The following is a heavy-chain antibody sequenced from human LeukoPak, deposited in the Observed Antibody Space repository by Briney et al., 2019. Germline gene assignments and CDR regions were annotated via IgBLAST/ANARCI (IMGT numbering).Heavy chain of an antibody. D-gene: IGHD6-19*01. CDR3: SREYSSGWYSSFDY. CDR1: GDSSSSYY. Sequence: SKTLSLTCTVSGDSSSSYYWSWIRQPPGKGLEWIGYIHTSGSTNYNPSLKSRVTISLDTSKSQFSLRLTSVTAADTAVYYCSREYSSGWYSSFDYWGQGTLVSVSS. J-gene: IGHJ4*02. V-gene: IGHV4-4*09. CDR2: IHTSGST.